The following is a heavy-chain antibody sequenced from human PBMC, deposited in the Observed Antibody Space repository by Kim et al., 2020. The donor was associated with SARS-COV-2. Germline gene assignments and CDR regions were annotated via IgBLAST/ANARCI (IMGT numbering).Heavy chain of an antibody. CDR3: ARGVTTIMGVGYFDY. J-gene: IGHJ4*02. D-gene: IGHD5-12*01. V-gene: IGHV1-2*02. Sequence: QKFQGRVTMTRGTSISTAYMELSRLRSDDTAVYYCARGVTTIMGVGYFDYWGQGTLVTVSS.